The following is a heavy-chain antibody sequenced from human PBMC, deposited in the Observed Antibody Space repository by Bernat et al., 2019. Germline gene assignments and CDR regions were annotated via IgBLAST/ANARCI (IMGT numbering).Heavy chain of an antibody. V-gene: IGHV4-31*03. Sequence: QLQLQESGPGLVKPSETLSLTCTVSGGSISSGGYYWSWIRQHPGKGLELIGYIYYSGSTYYNPSLKSRVTISVDTSKNQFSLKLSSVTAADTAVYYCAREGGDILTPFDIWGQGTMVTVSS. D-gene: IGHD3-9*01. J-gene: IGHJ3*02. CDR2: IYYSGST. CDR3: AREGGDILTPFDI. CDR1: GGSISSGGYY.